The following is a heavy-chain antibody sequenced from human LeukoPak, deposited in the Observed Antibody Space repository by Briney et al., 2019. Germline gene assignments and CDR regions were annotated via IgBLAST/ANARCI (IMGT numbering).Heavy chain of an antibody. CDR2: INPSGGST. V-gene: IGHV1-46*01. Sequence: ASVKVSCKASGYTFTSYYMHWVRQAPGQGLEWMGIINPSGGSTSYAQKFQGRVTMTRDMSTSTVYMELSSLRSEDTAVYYCARVSARAESHDPWGQGTLVTVSS. CDR1: GYTFTSYY. D-gene: IGHD6-6*01. CDR3: ARVSARAESHDP. J-gene: IGHJ5*02.